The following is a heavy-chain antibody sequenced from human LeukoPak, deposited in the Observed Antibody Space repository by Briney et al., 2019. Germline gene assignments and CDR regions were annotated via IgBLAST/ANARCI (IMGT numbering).Heavy chain of an antibody. CDR2: INSDGSST. V-gene: IGHV3-74*01. J-gene: IGHJ4*02. CDR3: ARDKYSSSGFDY. CDR1: GFTFSSYS. Sequence: GGSLRLSCAASGFTFSSYSMNWVRQAPGKGLVWVSRINSDGSSTSYADSVKGRFTISRDNAKNTLYLQMNSLRAEDTAVYYCARDKYSSSGFDYWGQGTLVTVSS. D-gene: IGHD6-6*01.